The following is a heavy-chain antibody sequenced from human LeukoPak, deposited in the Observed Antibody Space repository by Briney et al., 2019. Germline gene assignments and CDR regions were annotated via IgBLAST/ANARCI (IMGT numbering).Heavy chain of an antibody. CDR1: GGTFSSYA. Sequence: GASVKVSCKXSGGTFSSYAISWARQAPGQGLERMGRIIPIFGTANYAQKFQGRVTITTDESTSTAYMELSSLRSEDTAVYYCASYRQWELDPWGQGTLVTVSS. V-gene: IGHV1-69*05. CDR3: ASYRQWELDP. J-gene: IGHJ5*02. D-gene: IGHD1-26*01. CDR2: IIPIFGTA.